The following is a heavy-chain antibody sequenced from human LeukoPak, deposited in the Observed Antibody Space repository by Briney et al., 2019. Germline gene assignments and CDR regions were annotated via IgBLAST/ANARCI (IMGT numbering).Heavy chain of an antibody. V-gene: IGHV4-61*02. CDR2: IYTSGST. CDR3: AREDSSGYYYGRLDY. CDR1: GGSISSGSYY. J-gene: IGHJ4*02. D-gene: IGHD3-22*01. Sequence: SQTLSLTCTVSGGSISSGSYYWSWIRQPAGKGLEWIGRIYTSGSTNYDPSLKSRVTISVDTSKNQFSLKLSSVTAADTAVYYCAREDSSGYYYGRLDYWGQGTLVTVSS.